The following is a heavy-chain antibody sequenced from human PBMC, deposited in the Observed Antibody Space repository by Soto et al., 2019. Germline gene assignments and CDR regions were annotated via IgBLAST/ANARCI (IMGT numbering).Heavy chain of an antibody. CDR1: GGTFSSFT. V-gene: IGHV1-69*01. CDR2: IIPIYGTA. D-gene: IGHD1-26*01. Sequence: QVQLVQSGAEVKKPGSSVKVSCKASGGTFSSFTISWVRQAPGQGLEWMGGIIPIYGTANYAQKFQDRVTIIADASTRTAYMELSSLRSEDTAVYYCARDGVEGDLLQWWFDRWGQGTLVTVSS. CDR3: ARDGVEGDLLQWWFDR. J-gene: IGHJ5*02.